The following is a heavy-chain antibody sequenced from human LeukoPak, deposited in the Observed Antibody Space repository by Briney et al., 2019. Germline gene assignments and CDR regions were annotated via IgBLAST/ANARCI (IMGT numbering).Heavy chain of an antibody. Sequence: SETLSLTCTVSGGSISSYYWSWIRQPPGKGLEWVGYIYYSGSTNYNPSLKSRVTISVDTSKNQFSLKLSSVTAADTAVYYCARDSSGYYPYNWFDPWGQGTLVTVSS. V-gene: IGHV4-59*01. CDR3: ARDSSGYYPYNWFDP. CDR1: GGSISSYY. D-gene: IGHD3-22*01. CDR2: IYYSGST. J-gene: IGHJ5*02.